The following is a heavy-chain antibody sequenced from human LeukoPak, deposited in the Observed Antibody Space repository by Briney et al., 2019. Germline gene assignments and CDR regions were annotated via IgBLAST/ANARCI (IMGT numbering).Heavy chain of an antibody. J-gene: IGHJ5*02. V-gene: IGHV1-8*01. CDR1: GYTSTSYD. CDR2: MNPNSGNT. Sequence: ASVKVSYKASGYTSTSYDINWVRQATGQGLEWMGWMNPNSGNTAYAQKFQGRVTMTRNTSISTAYMALSSLRSEDTAVYYCASGIFAGSIWGGVWFDPWGQGTLVTVSS. D-gene: IGHD3-16*01. CDR3: ASGIFAGSIWGGVWFDP.